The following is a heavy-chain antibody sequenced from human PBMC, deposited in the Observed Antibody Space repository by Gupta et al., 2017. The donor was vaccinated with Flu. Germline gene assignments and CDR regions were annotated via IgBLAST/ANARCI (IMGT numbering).Heavy chain of an antibody. CDR2: TRNKANRYTT. D-gene: IGHD6-13*01. CDR3: ARVALVLPHGMDV. CDR1: GFTFSDPY. J-gene: IGHJ6*02. V-gene: IGHV3-72*01. Sequence: EVQLVESGGGLVQPGGSLRLSCAASGFTFSDPYMDWVRQAPGRGLEWVGRTRNKANRYTTEYAASVRGRFSISRDDSKNSLYLQMNSLKTEDTAVYYCARVALVLPHGMDVWGQGTTVTVSS.